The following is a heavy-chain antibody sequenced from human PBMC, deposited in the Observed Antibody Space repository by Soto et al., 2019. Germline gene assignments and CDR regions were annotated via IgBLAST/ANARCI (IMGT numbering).Heavy chain of an antibody. CDR1: GYTFTSYD. V-gene: IGHV1-8*01. CDR3: ARDGAEYYYDSSGYYDY. CDR2: MNPNSGNA. J-gene: IGHJ4*02. Sequence: ASVKVSCKASGYTFTSYDINWVRQATGQGFEWMGWMNPNSGNAGYAQKFQGRVTMTRDTSMTTAYMELSSLRSEDTAVYYCARDGAEYYYDSSGYYDYWGQGTLVTVSS. D-gene: IGHD3-22*01.